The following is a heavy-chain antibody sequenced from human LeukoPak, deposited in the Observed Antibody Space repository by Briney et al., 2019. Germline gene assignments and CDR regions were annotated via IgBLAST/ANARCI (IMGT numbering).Heavy chain of an antibody. Sequence: PGRSLGLSCTASGFTFGDYAMSWVRQAPGKGLEWVGFIRSKAYGGTTEYAASVKGRFTISRDDSKSIAYLQMNSLKTEDTAVYYCTSRRGYSYGYYFDYWGQGTLVTVSS. J-gene: IGHJ4*02. CDR3: TSRRGYSYGYYFDY. V-gene: IGHV3-49*04. CDR1: GFTFGDYA. CDR2: IRSKAYGGTT. D-gene: IGHD5-18*01.